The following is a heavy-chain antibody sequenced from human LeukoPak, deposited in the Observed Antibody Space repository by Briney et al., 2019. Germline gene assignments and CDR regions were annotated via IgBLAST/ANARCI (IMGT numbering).Heavy chain of an antibody. CDR1: GGSISNNY. D-gene: IGHD1-14*01. Sequence: SETLSLTCAVSGGSISNNYWSWIRQPPGEGLEWIGYISYSGSTNYNPSLKSRVTMSVDTSKNQFSLKLRSVTAADTAVYYCARGGWQHIMYWGQGTLVTVSS. CDR2: ISYSGST. V-gene: IGHV4-59*01. J-gene: IGHJ4*02. CDR3: ARGGWQHIMY.